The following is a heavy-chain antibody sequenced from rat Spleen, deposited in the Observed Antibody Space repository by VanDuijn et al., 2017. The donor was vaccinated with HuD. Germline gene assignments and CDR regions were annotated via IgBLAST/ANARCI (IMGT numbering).Heavy chain of an antibody. D-gene: IGHD1-11*01. Sequence: EVQLQESGPGLVKPSQSLSLTCSVTGYSITSSYRWNWIRKFPGNKLEWMAYINSAGSTVYNPSLTSRISITRDTSKNQFFLQLTSATTEDTATYYCARPANFGGGYYFDYWGQGVMVTVSS. V-gene: IGHV3-3*01. CDR2: INSAGST. CDR1: GYSITSSYR. CDR3: ARPANFGGGYYFDY. J-gene: IGHJ2*01.